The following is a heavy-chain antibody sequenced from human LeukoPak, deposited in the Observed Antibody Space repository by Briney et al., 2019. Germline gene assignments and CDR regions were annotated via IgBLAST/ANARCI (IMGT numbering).Heavy chain of an antibody. V-gene: IGHV1-69*06. CDR3: ARDTGSSGWYGAFDI. D-gene: IGHD6-19*01. J-gene: IGHJ3*02. CDR2: IIPIFGTA. Sequence: GASVKVSCKASGGTFSSYAISWVRQAPGQGLEWMGGIIPIFGTANYAQKFQGRVTITADKSTSTAYMELSSLRSEDTAVYYCARDTGSSGWYGAFDIWGQGTMVTVSS. CDR1: GGTFSSYA.